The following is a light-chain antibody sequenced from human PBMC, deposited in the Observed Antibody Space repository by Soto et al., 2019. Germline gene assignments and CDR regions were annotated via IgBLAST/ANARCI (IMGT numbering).Light chain of an antibody. J-gene: IGKJ5*01. CDR3: QQYGSSPIT. Sequence: EIVLARSPGTLSLSPGERATLSCRDSQTVRNNYLAWYQQKPGQAPRVIIYGASSRATGIPDRFSGSGSGTDFTLTISSLEPEDFAVYYCQQYGSSPITFGQGTRLEI. V-gene: IGKV3-20*01. CDR1: QTVRNNY. CDR2: GAS.